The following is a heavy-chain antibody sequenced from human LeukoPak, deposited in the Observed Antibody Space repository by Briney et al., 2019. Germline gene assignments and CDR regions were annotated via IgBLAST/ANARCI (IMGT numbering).Heavy chain of an antibody. CDR1: GGSFSGYY. CDR3: ARGGTVVVPAARYYYYYMDV. J-gene: IGHJ6*03. CDR2: INHSGST. D-gene: IGHD2-2*01. V-gene: IGHV4-34*01. Sequence: SETLSLTCAVYGGSFSGYYWSWIRQPPGKGLEWIGEINHSGSTNYNPSLKSRVTISVDTFKNQFSLKLSSVTAADTAVYYCARGGTVVVPAARYYYYYMDVWGKGTTVTVSS.